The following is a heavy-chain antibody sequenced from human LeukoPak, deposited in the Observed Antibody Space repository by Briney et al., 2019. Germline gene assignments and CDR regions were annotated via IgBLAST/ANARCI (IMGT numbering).Heavy chain of an antibody. CDR3: ARWQCTSGTCYMVYFFDF. CDR1: GFNFNSYG. Sequence: GGSLRLSCVGSGFNFNSYGFHWVRQAPGKGLEWVALIWNDGSNQYYSDSVKGRFTISRDNSKNTVFLNMNNLRAEDTAVYYCARWQCTSGTCYMVYFFDFWGQGTLVSVSS. CDR2: IWNDGSNQ. V-gene: IGHV3-33*01. J-gene: IGHJ4*02. D-gene: IGHD2-15*01.